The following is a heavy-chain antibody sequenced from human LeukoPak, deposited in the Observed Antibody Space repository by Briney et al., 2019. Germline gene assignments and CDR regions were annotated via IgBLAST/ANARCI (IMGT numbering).Heavy chain of an antibody. CDR1: GFTFSSYS. Sequence: PGGSLRLSCAASGFTFSSYSMNWVRQAPGKGLEWVSYISSSGSTKHYADSVKGRFTISRDNAKDSLYLQMNSLRAEDTAVYYCAREAYSSGWPDYWGQGTLVTVSS. J-gene: IGHJ4*02. V-gene: IGHV3-48*04. CDR2: ISSSGSTK. CDR3: AREAYSSGWPDY. D-gene: IGHD6-19*01.